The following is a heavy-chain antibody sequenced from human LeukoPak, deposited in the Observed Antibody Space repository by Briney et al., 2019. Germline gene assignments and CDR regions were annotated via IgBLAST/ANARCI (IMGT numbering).Heavy chain of an antibody. CDR1: GFTFSSYW. CDR3: ARVGALAPGITIFGVVDAFDI. Sequence: GGSLRLSCAASGFTFSSYWMHWVRQAPGKGLVWVSRINSDGSSTSYADSVKGRFTISRHNAQNTLYLQMNSLRAEDTAVYYCARVGALAPGITIFGVVDAFDIWGQGTMVTVSS. D-gene: IGHD3-3*01. V-gene: IGHV3-74*01. J-gene: IGHJ3*02. CDR2: INSDGSST.